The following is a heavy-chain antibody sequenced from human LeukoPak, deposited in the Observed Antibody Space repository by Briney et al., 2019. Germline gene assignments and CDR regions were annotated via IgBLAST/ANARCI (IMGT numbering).Heavy chain of an antibody. CDR2: IYYSGNT. D-gene: IGHD3-10*01. Sequence: SETLSLTCTVSGVSITSYYWSWIRQPPGRGLEWIGYIYYSGNTNYNPSLKSRVTISVDTSKNQFSLKLSSVTAAATAVYYCARGFGELLLNWFDPWGQGTLVTVSS. CDR1: GVSITSYY. J-gene: IGHJ5*02. CDR3: ARGFGELLLNWFDP. V-gene: IGHV4-59*12.